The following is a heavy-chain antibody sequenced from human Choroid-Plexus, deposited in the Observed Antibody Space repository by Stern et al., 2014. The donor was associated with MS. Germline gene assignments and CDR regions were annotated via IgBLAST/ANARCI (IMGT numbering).Heavy chain of an antibody. J-gene: IGHJ5*02. CDR3: AKDRQYLTYFFDH. D-gene: IGHD2/OR15-2a*01. CDR1: GFTFGSCA. CDR2: VSYDGSNK. Sequence: QVQLVQSGGGVVQPGGPLRLSWVASGFTFGSCAMHWVRQAPGKGLEWVAGVSYDGSNKYYADSVKGRFTISRDNSQNTLYMQMSSLRPEDTAVYYCAKDRQYLTYFFDHWGQGSLVTVSS. V-gene: IGHV3-30*18.